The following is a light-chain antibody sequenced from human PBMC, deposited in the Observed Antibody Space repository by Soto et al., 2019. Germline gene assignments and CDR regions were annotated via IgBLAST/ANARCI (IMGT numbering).Light chain of an antibody. CDR3: TSFTSDTLYV. V-gene: IGLV2-14*03. CDR1: SSDFGGYNY. CDR2: HVS. J-gene: IGLJ1*01. Sequence: QSVLTQPASVSGSPGQSITISCTGTSSDFGGYNYVSWYQQYPGKVPKLLIYHVSNRPSGVSNRFSGSKSGNTASLTISGLQAEDEADYFCTSFTSDTLYVFGTGTKVTVL.